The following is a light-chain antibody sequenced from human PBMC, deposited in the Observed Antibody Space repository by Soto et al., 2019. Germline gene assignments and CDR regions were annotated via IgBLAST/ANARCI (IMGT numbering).Light chain of an antibody. Sequence: QSVLTQPPSVSGSPGQSVIISCTGTSSDVGNYNRVSWYQQPPGTAPKLMIFEVNNRPAGVPDRFSGSKSGNTASLTISGLQAEDEAVYYCSSYTSSSTYVFGTGTKVTVL. CDR3: SSYTSSSTYV. CDR1: SSDVGNYNR. V-gene: IGLV2-18*02. J-gene: IGLJ1*01. CDR2: EVN.